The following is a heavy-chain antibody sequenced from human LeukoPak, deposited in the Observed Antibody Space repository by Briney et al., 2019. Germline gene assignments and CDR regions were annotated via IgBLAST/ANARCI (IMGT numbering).Heavy chain of an antibody. D-gene: IGHD3-22*01. CDR1: GFTFSSYA. CDR3: ARSVIDPTNTYGMDV. V-gene: IGHV3-30*03. J-gene: IGHJ6*02. CDR2: ISYDGNNK. Sequence: GGSLRLSCGASGFTFSSYAMHWVRQAPGKGLEWVAVISYDGNNKYYADSVKGRFTISRDNSKNTLYLQMNSLRAEDTAVYYCARSVIDPTNTYGMDVWGQGTTVTVSS.